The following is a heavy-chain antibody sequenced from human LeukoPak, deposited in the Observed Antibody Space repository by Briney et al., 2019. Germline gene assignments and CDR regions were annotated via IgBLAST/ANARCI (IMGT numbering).Heavy chain of an antibody. D-gene: IGHD6-25*01. CDR1: EFSVGSNY. V-gene: IGHV3-64*01. CDR3: AKDRGTSLCDAFDI. Sequence: GGSLRLSCAASEFSVGSNYMTWVRQAPGKGLEYVSAISSNGGSTYYANSVKGRFTISRDNSKNTLYLQMNSLRAEDTAVYYCAKDRGTSLCDAFDIWGQGTMVTVSS. J-gene: IGHJ3*02. CDR2: ISSNGGST.